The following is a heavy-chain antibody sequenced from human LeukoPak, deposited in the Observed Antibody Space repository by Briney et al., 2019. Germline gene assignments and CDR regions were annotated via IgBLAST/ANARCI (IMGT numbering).Heavy chain of an antibody. V-gene: IGHV4-34*01. D-gene: IGHD5-18*01. CDR2: INHSGST. CDR3: ARSLDTAMVNLRYFDY. J-gene: IGHJ4*02. CDR1: GGSFSGYY. Sequence: SETLSLTCAVYGGSFSGYYWSWIRQPPGKGLEWIGEINHSGSTNYNPSLKSRVTISVDTSKNQFSLKLSSVTAADTAVYYCARSLDTAMVNLRYFDYWGQGTLVTVSS.